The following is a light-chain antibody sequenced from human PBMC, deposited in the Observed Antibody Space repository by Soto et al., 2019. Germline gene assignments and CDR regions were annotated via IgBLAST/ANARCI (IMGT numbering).Light chain of an antibody. CDR1: SSDVGGYNY. V-gene: IGLV2-14*01. Sequence: QSALTQPASVSGSPGQSITISCTGTSSDVGGYNYVSWYQQHPGIAPKHLIYGVTNRPSGVSPRFSGSKSGNTASLTISGLQAEDEADYHCSSYTSASTLLYLFGTGTKVTVL. J-gene: IGLJ1*01. CDR3: SSYTSASTLLYL. CDR2: GVT.